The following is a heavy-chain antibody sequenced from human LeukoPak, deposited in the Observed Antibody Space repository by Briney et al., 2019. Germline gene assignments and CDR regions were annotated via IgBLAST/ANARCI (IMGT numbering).Heavy chain of an antibody. CDR3: ARDLDYYDSSGRPDYGMDV. V-gene: IGHV3-23*01. D-gene: IGHD3-22*01. J-gene: IGHJ6*02. CDR2: ISGSGGST. Sequence: PGGSLRLSCAASGFTFSSYAMSWVRQAPGKGLEWVSAISGSGGSTYYADSVKGQFTISRDNSKNTLYLQMNRLRAEDTAVYYCARDLDYYDSSGRPDYGMDVWGQGTTVTVSS. CDR1: GFTFSSYA.